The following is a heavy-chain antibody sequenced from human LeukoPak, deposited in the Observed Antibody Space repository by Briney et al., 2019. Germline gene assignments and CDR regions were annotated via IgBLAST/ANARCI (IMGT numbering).Heavy chain of an antibody. J-gene: IGHJ3*02. CDR3: ARVVATQRKGKSSAFDI. V-gene: IGHV4-39*01. CDR1: GGSISSSSYY. Sequence: SETLSLTCTVSGGSISSSSYYWGWIRQPPGKGLEWIGSIYYSGSTHYNPSLKSRVTISVDTSQNQFSLRLSSVTAADTAVYYCARVVATQRKGKSSAFDIWGQGTMVTVSS. D-gene: IGHD5-12*01. CDR2: IYYSGST.